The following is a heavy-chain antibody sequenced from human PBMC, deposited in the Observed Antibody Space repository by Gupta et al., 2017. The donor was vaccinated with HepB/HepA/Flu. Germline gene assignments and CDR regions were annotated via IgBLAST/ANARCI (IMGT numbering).Heavy chain of an antibody. CDR1: GFTFSSYS. CDR2: ISSSSSYI. Sequence: EVQLVESGGGLVKPGGSLRLSCAASGFTFSSYSLNWVRQAPGKGLEWVSSISSSSSYIYYADSVKGRFTISRDNAKNSLYLQMNSLRAEDTAVYYCARAGVPDAIGAYSYLDYWGQGTRVTVSS. D-gene: IGHD2-2*01. J-gene: IGHJ4*02. CDR3: ARAGVPDAIGAYSYLDY. V-gene: IGHV3-21*01.